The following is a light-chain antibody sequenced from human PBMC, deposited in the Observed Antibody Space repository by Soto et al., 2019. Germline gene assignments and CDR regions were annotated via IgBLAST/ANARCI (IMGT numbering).Light chain of an antibody. CDR3: QKYTTYPYT. Sequence: DIQMTQSPSTLSASVGDRVTITCRASQSVTNWLAWYQQKPGKTPNLLIYDASRLQSGTPSRFSGSGSETEFTLTIYSLQPDDFATYYSQKYTTYPYTFGQGTK. CDR2: DAS. CDR1: QSVTNW. V-gene: IGKV1-5*01. J-gene: IGKJ2*01.